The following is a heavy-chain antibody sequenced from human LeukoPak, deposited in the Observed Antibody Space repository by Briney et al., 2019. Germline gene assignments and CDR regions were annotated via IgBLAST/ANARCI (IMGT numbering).Heavy chain of an antibody. J-gene: IGHJ4*02. D-gene: IGHD3-22*01. CDR2: ISSSGSTI. V-gene: IGHV3-11*01. CDR1: GFTFSDYY. Sequence: GGSLRLSCAASGFTFSDYYMSWIRQAPGKGLEWVSYISSSGSTIYYADSVEGRFTISRDNAKNSLYLQMNSLRAEDTAVYYCARDLDYYDRIFDYWGQGTLVTVSS. CDR3: ARDLDYYDRIFDY.